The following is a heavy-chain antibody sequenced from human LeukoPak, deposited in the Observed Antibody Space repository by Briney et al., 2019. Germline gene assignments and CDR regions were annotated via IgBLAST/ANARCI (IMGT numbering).Heavy chain of an antibody. Sequence: SVKVSCKASGGTFSSYAISWVRQAPGQGLEWMGRIIPIFGTANYAQKFQGRVTITTDESTSTAYMELSSLRSEDTAVYYCAGDLLTGYCPNEGYWGQGTLVTVSP. V-gene: IGHV1-69*05. D-gene: IGHD3-9*01. CDR1: GGTFSSYA. CDR3: AGDLLTGYCPNEGY. J-gene: IGHJ4*02. CDR2: IIPIFGTA.